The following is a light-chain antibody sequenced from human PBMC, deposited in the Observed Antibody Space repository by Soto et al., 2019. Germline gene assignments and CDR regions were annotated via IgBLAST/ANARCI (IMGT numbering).Light chain of an antibody. CDR3: SSYAGSYTLYV. CDR1: SSDVGGYNY. J-gene: IGLJ1*01. Sequence: QSVLTQPRSVSGSPGQSVTISCTGTSSDVGGYNYVSWYQQHPGKAPKLMIYDVSKRPSGVPDRFSGSKSGNTASLTISGLQAEDEADYYCSSYAGSYTLYVFGTGTMVTVL. CDR2: DVS. V-gene: IGLV2-11*01.